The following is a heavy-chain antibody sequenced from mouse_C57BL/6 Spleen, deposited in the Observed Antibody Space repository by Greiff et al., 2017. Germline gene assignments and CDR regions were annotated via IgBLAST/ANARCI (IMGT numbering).Heavy chain of an antibody. CDR2: IDPADGET. V-gene: IGHV14-2*01. D-gene: IGHD3-2*02. CDR3: AREAGSYFDY. CDR1: GFNIKHNY. Sequence: VQLQQSVAELVKPGASVKLSCTASGFNIKHNYMHWVKQRPEQGLEWVGRIDPADGETKYAPKFQAKATITADTSSNTAYLPLSRPTYADTAVYSCAREAGSYFDYWGQGTTLTVSS. J-gene: IGHJ2*01.